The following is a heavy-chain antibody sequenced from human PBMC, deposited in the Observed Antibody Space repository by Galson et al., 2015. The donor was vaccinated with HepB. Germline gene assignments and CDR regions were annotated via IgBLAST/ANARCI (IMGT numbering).Heavy chain of an antibody. CDR2: IIPIFGTA. V-gene: IGHV1-69*13. D-gene: IGHD3-3*01. Sequence: SVKVSCKASGGTFSSYAISWVRQAPGQGLEWMGGIIPIFGTANYAQKFQGRVTITADESTSTAYMELSSLRSEDTAVYYCARALDRRVLRFFEWNWFDPWGQGTLVTVSS. J-gene: IGHJ5*02. CDR1: GGTFSSYA. CDR3: ARALDRRVLRFFEWNWFDP.